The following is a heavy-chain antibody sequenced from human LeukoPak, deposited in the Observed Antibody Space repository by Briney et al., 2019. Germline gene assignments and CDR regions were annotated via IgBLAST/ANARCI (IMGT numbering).Heavy chain of an antibody. D-gene: IGHD4-17*01. J-gene: IGHJ4*02. CDR1: GFTVSSNS. CDR2: IYSGGNT. Sequence: ETLSLTCTVSGFTVSSNSMSWVRQAPGKGLEWVSFIYSGGNTHYSDSVKGRFTISRDNSKNTLYLQMNSLRAEDTAVYYCARRAGEYSHPYDYWGQGTLVTVSS. CDR3: ARRAGEYSHPYDY. V-gene: IGHV3-53*01.